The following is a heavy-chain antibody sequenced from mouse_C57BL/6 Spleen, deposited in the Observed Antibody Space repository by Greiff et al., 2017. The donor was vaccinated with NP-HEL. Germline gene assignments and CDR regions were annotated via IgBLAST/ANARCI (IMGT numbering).Heavy chain of an antibody. D-gene: IGHD3-2*01. CDR2: ISDGGSYT. V-gene: IGHV5-4*01. CDR1: GFTFSSYA. Sequence: DVQLVESGGGLVKPGGSLKLSCAASGFTFSSYAMSWVRQTPEKRLEWVATISDGGSYTYYPDNVKGRFTISRDNAKNNLYLQMSHLKSEDTAMYYCARERGDSSLDYWGQGTTLTVSS. J-gene: IGHJ2*01. CDR3: ARERGDSSLDY.